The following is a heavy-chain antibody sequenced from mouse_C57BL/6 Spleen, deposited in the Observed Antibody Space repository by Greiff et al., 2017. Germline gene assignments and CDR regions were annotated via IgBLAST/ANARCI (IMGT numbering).Heavy chain of an antibody. Sequence: EVNVVESGGGLVQPGGSMKLSCVASGFTFSNYWMNWVRQSPEKGLEWVAQIRLKSDNYATHYAETVKGSFTISRDDSKSSVYLQMNNLRAEDTGIYYSTGPRGYYLYYARDYWGQGTSVTVSS. CDR3: TGPRGYYLYYARDY. CDR1: GFTFSNYW. J-gene: IGHJ4*01. D-gene: IGHD2-3*01. V-gene: IGHV6-3*01. CDR2: IRLKSDNYAT.